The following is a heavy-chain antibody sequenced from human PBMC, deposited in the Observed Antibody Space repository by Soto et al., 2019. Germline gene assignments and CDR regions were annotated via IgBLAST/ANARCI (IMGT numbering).Heavy chain of an antibody. Sequence: QLQLQESGSGLVKPSQTLSLTCAVSGGSISSGGYSWSWIRQPPGKGLEWIGYIYHSGSTYYNPSLKGRVTMSVDRSKNQFDLTLSSGTAADTAVYYCARGSTIFGVVIFPDYFDYWGQGTLVTVSS. CDR1: GGSISSGGYS. V-gene: IGHV4-30-2*01. CDR3: ARGSTIFGVVIFPDYFDY. J-gene: IGHJ4*02. D-gene: IGHD3-3*01. CDR2: IYHSGST.